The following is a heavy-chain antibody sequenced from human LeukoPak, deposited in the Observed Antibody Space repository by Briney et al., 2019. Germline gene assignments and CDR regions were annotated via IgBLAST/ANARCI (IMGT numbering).Heavy chain of an antibody. Sequence: PGGSLRLSCAASGFTFSSYWMSWVRQAPGKGLERVANIKEDGGEKYYADSVKGRFTISRDNAKNSLYLQMNSLRAEDTAVYYCARSNTAMVYFYWGQGTLVTVSS. D-gene: IGHD5-18*01. CDR1: GFTFSSYW. CDR2: IKEDGGEK. J-gene: IGHJ4*02. CDR3: ARSNTAMVYFY. V-gene: IGHV3-7*01.